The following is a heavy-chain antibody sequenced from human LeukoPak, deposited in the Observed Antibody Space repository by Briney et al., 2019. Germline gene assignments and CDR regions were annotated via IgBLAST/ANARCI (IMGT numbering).Heavy chain of an antibody. CDR2: FDPEDGET. Sequence: ASVTVSCKVSGYTLTELSMHWVRQAPGKGLEWMGGFDPEDGETIYAQKFQGRVTMTEDTSTDTAYMELSSLRSEDTAVYYCATDALRRPYLEFYSYYSGMAVWGQGPTVTAPS. D-gene: IGHD3-3*01. CDR3: ATDALRRPYLEFYSYYSGMAV. CDR1: GYTLTELS. J-gene: IGHJ6*02. V-gene: IGHV1-24*01.